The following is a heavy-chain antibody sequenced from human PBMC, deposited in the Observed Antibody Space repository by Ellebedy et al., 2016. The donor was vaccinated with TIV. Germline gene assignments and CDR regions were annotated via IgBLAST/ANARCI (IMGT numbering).Heavy chain of an antibody. Sequence: PGGSLRLSCAASGFTFSDYYMSWIRQAPGKGLEWVSYISSSGSTIYYADSVKGRFTISRDNAKNSLYLQMNSLRAEDTAVYYCTTKRRSAVWVYYYYGMDVWGQGTTVTVSS. CDR1: GFTFSDYY. D-gene: IGHD1-14*01. V-gene: IGHV3-11*01. CDR2: ISSSGSTI. CDR3: TTKRRSAVWVYYYYGMDV. J-gene: IGHJ6*02.